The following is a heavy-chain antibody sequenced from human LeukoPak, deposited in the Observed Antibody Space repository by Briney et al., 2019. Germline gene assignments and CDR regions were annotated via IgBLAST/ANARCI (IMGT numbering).Heavy chain of an antibody. V-gene: IGHV3-30*02. CDR3: AKDRAIYDFWGGYGYFQH. Sequence: GGSLRLSCAASGFTFSSYGMHWVRQAPGKGLEWVAFIRYDGSNKYYADSVKGRFTISRDNSKNTLYLQMNSLRAEDTAVYYCAKDRAIYDFWGGYGYFQHWGQGTLVTVSS. CDR1: GFTFSSYG. CDR2: IRYDGSNK. J-gene: IGHJ1*01. D-gene: IGHD3-3*01.